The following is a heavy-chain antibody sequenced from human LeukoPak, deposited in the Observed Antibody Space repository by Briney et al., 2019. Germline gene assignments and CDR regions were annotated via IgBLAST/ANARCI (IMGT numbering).Heavy chain of an antibody. Sequence: SETLSLTCTVSGGFISRYYWSWIRQPPGKGLERIGYLDNSGSTNYNPSLKNRVTISEDTSKNQFALNLSSVTAADTAVYYCARGKYSSGWYLDYWGQGALVTVSS. J-gene: IGHJ4*02. CDR1: GGFISRYY. CDR2: LDNSGST. V-gene: IGHV4-59*01. CDR3: ARGKYSSGWYLDY. D-gene: IGHD6-19*01.